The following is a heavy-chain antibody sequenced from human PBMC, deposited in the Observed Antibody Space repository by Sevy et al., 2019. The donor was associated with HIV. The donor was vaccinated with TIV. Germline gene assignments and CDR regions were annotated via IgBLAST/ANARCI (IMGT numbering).Heavy chain of an antibody. Sequence: ASVKVSCKASGYTFTSYGISWVRQAPGLGLEWMGWISGYNGNTNYAQKLQGRVTMTTDTSTSTAYMELRGLRSDDTAVYYCARDRSFITMVRGVPFDYWGQGTLVTVSS. CDR1: GYTFTSYG. D-gene: IGHD3-10*01. CDR3: ARDRSFITMVRGVPFDY. J-gene: IGHJ4*02. CDR2: ISGYNGNT. V-gene: IGHV1-18*04.